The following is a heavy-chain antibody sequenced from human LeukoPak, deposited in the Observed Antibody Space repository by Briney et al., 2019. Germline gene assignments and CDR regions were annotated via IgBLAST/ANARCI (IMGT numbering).Heavy chain of an antibody. V-gene: IGHV1-69*06. CDR1: GGTFTSYA. D-gene: IGHD6-13*01. CDR2: IIPIFGTA. J-gene: IGHJ5*02. Sequence: SVKVSCTASGGTFTSYAISWVRQAPGQGLEWMGGIIPIFGTANYAQKFQGRVTITADNSPSTAYMELSSLRSEDTAVYYCARDQGNSSSWYVDKGTANWFDPWGQGTLVTVSS. CDR3: ARDQGNSSSWYVDKGTANWFDP.